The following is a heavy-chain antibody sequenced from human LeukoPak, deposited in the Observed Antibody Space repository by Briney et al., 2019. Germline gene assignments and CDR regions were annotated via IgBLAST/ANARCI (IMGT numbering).Heavy chain of an antibody. D-gene: IGHD2-2*01. Sequence: PRGSLRLSCAASGCSFSSYDIHWVRQAPGKGLEWVAFIQYDGRNKYYADSVKGRFTISRDTSKNTLYLQMNSLRGEDTAVYYCAKLPATTSPFDYWGQGTLVTVSS. CDR3: AKLPATTSPFDY. CDR2: IQYDGRNK. J-gene: IGHJ4*02. V-gene: IGHV3-30*02. CDR1: GCSFSSYD.